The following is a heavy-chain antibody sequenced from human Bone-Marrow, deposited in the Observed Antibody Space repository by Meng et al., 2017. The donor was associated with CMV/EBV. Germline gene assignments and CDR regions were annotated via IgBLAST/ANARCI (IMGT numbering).Heavy chain of an antibody. CDR1: GFTLSRYW. Sequence: GESLKISCAASGFTLSRYWMHWVRQAPGKGLVWVSRINEDGSRTDYADSVKGRFTISRDNGENTLYLEMNSLRAEDTAVYYCARDSHKFRQDHSGLHYWGQGTLVTVSS. CDR2: INEDGSRT. CDR3: ARDSHKFRQDHSGLHY. J-gene: IGHJ4*02. D-gene: IGHD1-14*01. V-gene: IGHV3-74*01.